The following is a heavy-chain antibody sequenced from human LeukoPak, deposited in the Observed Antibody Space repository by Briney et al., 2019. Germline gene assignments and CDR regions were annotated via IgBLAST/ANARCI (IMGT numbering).Heavy chain of an antibody. D-gene: IGHD3-10*02. Sequence: GGSLRLSCAASGFTFSSYWMSWVRQAPGKRLEWVANMNQDGSETQYAASVQGRFTISRDNAKSALYLQMNSLRAEDTAVYYCAELGITMIGGVWGKGTTVTISS. CDR3: AELGITMIGGV. V-gene: IGHV3-7*01. J-gene: IGHJ6*04. CDR1: GFTFSSYW. CDR2: MNQDGSET.